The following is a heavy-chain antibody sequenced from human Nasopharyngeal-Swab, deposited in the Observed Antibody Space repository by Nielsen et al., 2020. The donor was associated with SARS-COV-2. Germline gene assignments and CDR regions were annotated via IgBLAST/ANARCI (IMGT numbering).Heavy chain of an antibody. V-gene: IGHV4-31*02. J-gene: IGHJ6*02. D-gene: IGHD3-3*01. Sequence: WIRQPPGKGLEWIGYIYYSGSTYYNPSLKSRVTISVDTSKNQFSLKLSPVTAADTAVYYCARGARITIFGVVSQLDVWGQGTTVTVSS. CDR2: IYYSGST. CDR3: ARGARITIFGVVSQLDV.